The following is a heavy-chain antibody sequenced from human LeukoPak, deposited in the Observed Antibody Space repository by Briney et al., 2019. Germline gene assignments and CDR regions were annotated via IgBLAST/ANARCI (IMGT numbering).Heavy chain of an antibody. Sequence: GGSLRLSCAASGFTFSSYAMSWVRQAPGKGLEWVSAISGSGGSTYYADSVKGRFTISRDNSKNTLYLQMNSLRAEDTAVYYCAKDYLTDPIRYFDWLMAFDIWGQGTMVTVSS. D-gene: IGHD3-9*01. CDR2: ISGSGGST. J-gene: IGHJ3*02. V-gene: IGHV3-23*01. CDR1: GFTFSSYA. CDR3: AKDYLTDPIRYFDWLMAFDI.